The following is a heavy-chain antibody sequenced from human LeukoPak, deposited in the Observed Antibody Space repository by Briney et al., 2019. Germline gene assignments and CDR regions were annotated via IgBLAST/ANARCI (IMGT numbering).Heavy chain of an antibody. J-gene: IGHJ4*02. Sequence: PGGSLRLSCAASGFTFSSYVMSWVRQAPGKGLEWVSYINHNGKTIYYADSVKGRFTISRDNAKNSLYLQMSSLRDEDTAVYYCARDNDWAFDYWGQGTLVTVSS. D-gene: IGHD3-9*01. V-gene: IGHV3-48*02. CDR1: GFTFSSYV. CDR2: INHNGKTI. CDR3: ARDNDWAFDY.